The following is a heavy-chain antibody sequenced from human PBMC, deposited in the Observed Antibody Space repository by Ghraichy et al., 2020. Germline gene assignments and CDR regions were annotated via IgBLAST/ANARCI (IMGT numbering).Heavy chain of an antibody. CDR2: ISGSGGST. CDR1: GFTFSSYA. D-gene: IGHD2-2*02. Sequence: GESLRLSCAASGFTFSSYAMSWVRQAPGKGLEWVSAISGSGGSTYYADSVKGRFTISRDNSKNTLYLQMNSLRAEDTAVYYCAKGLDIVVVPAAIPYWGQGTLVTVSS. V-gene: IGHV3-23*01. CDR3: AKGLDIVVVPAAIPY. J-gene: IGHJ4*02.